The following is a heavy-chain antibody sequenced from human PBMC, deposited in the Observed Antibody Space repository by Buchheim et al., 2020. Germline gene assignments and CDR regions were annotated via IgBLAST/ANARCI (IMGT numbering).Heavy chain of an antibody. D-gene: IGHD4-17*01. J-gene: IGHJ4*02. V-gene: IGHV3-30*04. Sequence: QVQLVESGGGVVQPGRSLRLSCAASGFTFSSYAMHWVRQAPDKGLEWVAVISYDGSNKYYADSVKGRFTISRDNSKNTLYLQMNSLRAEDTAVYYCASGRNYGDYEDFDYWGQGTL. CDR1: GFTFSSYA. CDR3: ASGRNYGDYEDFDY. CDR2: ISYDGSNK.